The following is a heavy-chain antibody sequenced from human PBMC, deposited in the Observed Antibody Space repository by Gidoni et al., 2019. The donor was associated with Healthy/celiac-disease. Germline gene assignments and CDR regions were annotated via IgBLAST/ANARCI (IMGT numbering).Heavy chain of an antibody. D-gene: IGHD1-26*01. Sequence: QVQLQESGPGLVKPSETLSLTCTVSGCSISSYYWSWIRQPPGKGLVWIGYIYYSGSTNYNPSLKSRVTISVDTSKNQFSLKLSSVTAADTAVYYCARERGASFDYWGQGTLVTVSS. CDR3: ARERGASFDY. J-gene: IGHJ4*02. CDR2: IYYSGST. CDR1: GCSISSYY. V-gene: IGHV4-59*01.